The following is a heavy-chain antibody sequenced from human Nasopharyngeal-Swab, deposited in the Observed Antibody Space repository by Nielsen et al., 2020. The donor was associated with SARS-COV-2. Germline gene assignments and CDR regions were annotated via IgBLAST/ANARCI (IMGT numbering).Heavy chain of an antibody. CDR2: ISSSSSYI. J-gene: IGHJ4*02. D-gene: IGHD6-13*01. CDR1: GFTFSNAW. V-gene: IGHV3-21*01. Sequence: GESLKISCAASGFTFSNAWMSWVRQAPGKGLEWVSSISSSSSYIYYADSVKGRFTISRDNAKNSLYLQMNSLRAEDTAVYYCARATGYSSSQGDYWGQGTLVTVSS. CDR3: ARATGYSSSQGDY.